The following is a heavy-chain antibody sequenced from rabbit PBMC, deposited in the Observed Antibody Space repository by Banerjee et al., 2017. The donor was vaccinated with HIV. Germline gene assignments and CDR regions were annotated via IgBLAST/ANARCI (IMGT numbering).Heavy chain of an antibody. CDR3: AKLAYSGSTV. CDR1: GFYFNNNYV. Sequence: QEQREESGGDLVKPEGSRTLTCKASGFYFNNNYVMCWVCQAPGKGLEWIACINSNTGNTIYASRAKGPFTLSKTLSTTLTPPMTTPTASATAPQSYAKLAYSGSTVWGPGTLVTVS. D-gene: IGHD1-1*01. V-gene: IGHV1S45*01. CDR2: INSNTGNT. J-gene: IGHJ4*01.